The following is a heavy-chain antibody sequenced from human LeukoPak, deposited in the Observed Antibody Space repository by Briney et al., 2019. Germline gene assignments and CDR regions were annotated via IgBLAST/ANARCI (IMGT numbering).Heavy chain of an antibody. CDR2: ISGSGGST. CDR1: GFTFSSYA. V-gene: IGHV3-23*01. Sequence: PGGSLRLSCAASGFTFSSYAMSWVRQAPGKGLEWVSAISGSGGSTYYADSVKGRFTISRDNSKNTLYLQMNSLRAEDTAVYYCAAYGWLQPPDYYYYYGMDVWGQGTTVTVSS. J-gene: IGHJ6*02. D-gene: IGHD5-24*01. CDR3: AAYGWLQPPDYYYYYGMDV.